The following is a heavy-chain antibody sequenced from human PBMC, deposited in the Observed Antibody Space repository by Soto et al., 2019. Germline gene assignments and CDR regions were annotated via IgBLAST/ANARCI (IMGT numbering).Heavy chain of an antibody. Sequence: ASVKVSCKASGYTFTSYGISWVRQAPGQGLEWTGWISAYNGNTNYAQKLQGRVTMTTDTSTSTAYMELRSLRSDDTAVYYCARERGWDYGDSYFDYWGQGTLVTVSS. CDR2: ISAYNGNT. CDR1: GYTFTSYG. J-gene: IGHJ4*02. CDR3: ARERGWDYGDSYFDY. V-gene: IGHV1-18*01. D-gene: IGHD4-17*01.